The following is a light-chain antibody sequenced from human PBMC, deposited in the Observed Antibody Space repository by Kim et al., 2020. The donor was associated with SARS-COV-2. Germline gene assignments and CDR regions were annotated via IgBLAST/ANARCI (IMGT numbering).Light chain of an antibody. V-gene: IGKV3-15*01. CDR2: GAS. J-gene: IGKJ4*01. CDR1: QSVSSN. CDR3: QQYNNWPALT. Sequence: VSPGERAALSCRSSQSVSSNLAWYQQKPGQAPRLLIYGASTRATGVPARFSGSGSGTDFTLTISSLQSEDSAVYYCQQYNNWPALTFGGGTKVEI.